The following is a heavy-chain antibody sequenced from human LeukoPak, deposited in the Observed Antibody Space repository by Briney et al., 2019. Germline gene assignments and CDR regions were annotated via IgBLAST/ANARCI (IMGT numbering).Heavy chain of an antibody. J-gene: IGHJ4*02. Sequence: PGRSLRLSCAASGFTFSSYGMHWVRQASGKGLEWVAVIWYDGSNKFYADSVKGRFTISRDNSKSTLYLQMNSLRAEDTAVYYCAGGNIVATHYFDYWGQGTLVTVSS. CDR2: IWYDGSNK. CDR1: GFTFSSYG. CDR3: AGGNIVATHYFDY. V-gene: IGHV3-33*01. D-gene: IGHD5-12*01.